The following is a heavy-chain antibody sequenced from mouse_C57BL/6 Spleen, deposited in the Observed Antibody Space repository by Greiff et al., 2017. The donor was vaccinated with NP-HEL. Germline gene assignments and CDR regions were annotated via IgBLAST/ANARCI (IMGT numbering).Heavy chain of an antibody. D-gene: IGHD2-4*01. Sequence: EVQLVESGGGLVQPGGSLTLSCAASGFTFSSYAMSWVRLTPEKRLEWVATISDGGSYSYYSDNVKCRFPLSKAYAKNNLYLQMSQLKSEDTAVYYCSRGQYDYDVGFADWGQGTLVTVSA. V-gene: IGHV5-4*01. CDR2: ISDGGSYS. J-gene: IGHJ3*01. CDR3: SRGQYDYDVGFAD. CDR1: GFTFSSYA.